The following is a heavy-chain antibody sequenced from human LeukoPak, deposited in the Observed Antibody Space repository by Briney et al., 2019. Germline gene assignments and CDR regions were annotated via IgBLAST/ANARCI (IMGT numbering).Heavy chain of an antibody. J-gene: IGHJ4*02. Sequence: GGSLRLSCAASGFTFSSYGMHWVRQAPGKGLEWVAVISYDGSNKYYADSVKGRFTISRDNFKNTLYLQMNSLRAEDTAVYYCASSQKSSGWVQGGLDYWGQGTLVTVSS. V-gene: IGHV3-30*03. CDR2: ISYDGSNK. D-gene: IGHD6-19*01. CDR1: GFTFSSYG. CDR3: ASSQKSSGWVQGGLDY.